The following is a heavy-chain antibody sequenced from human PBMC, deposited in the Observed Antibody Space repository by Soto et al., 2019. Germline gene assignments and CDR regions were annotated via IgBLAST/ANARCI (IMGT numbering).Heavy chain of an antibody. V-gene: IGHV1-46*01. CDR2: INPSGGST. J-gene: IGHJ4*02. CDR1: GYTFTSYY. CDR3: ARDPWGTDSSGDY. D-gene: IGHD3-22*01. Sequence: QVQLVQSGAEVKKPGASVKVSCKASGYTFTSYYMHWVRQAPGQGLEWMGIINPSGGSTSYAQKFKGTITMTRYTSTSTVYMELSSLRSEDTAVYYCARDPWGTDSSGDYWGQGTLVTVSS.